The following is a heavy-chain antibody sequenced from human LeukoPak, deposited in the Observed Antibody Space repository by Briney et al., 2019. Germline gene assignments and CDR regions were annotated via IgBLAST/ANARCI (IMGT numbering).Heavy chain of an antibody. CDR3: AREGTCSSTSCMGDAFDI. CDR1: GFTFSRYA. J-gene: IGHJ3*02. D-gene: IGHD2-2*01. V-gene: IGHV3-30*04. Sequence: GRSLRLSCAASGFTFSRYAVHWVRLAPGKGLEWVAVISSDGSNEYYADSVKGRFTISRDNSKNTLYPQMNSLRAEDTAVYYCAREGTCSSTSCMGDAFDIWGQGTMVTVSS. CDR2: ISSDGSNE.